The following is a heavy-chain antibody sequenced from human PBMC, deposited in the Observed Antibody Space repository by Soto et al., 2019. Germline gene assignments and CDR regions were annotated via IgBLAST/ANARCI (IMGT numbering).Heavy chain of an antibody. D-gene: IGHD2-2*01. Sequence: QVQLVQSGAEVKKPGSSVKVSCTASGDTFSSFTINWVRQAPGQGLEWMGRIIPILGIANYAQKFQGRVTITADKSTITAYMELSSLRSEDTAVYYCARGVQDQQLKYYYYYMDVWGKGTTVTVSS. J-gene: IGHJ6*03. CDR1: GDTFSSFT. CDR3: ARGVQDQQLKYYYYYMDV. V-gene: IGHV1-69*02. CDR2: IIPILGIA.